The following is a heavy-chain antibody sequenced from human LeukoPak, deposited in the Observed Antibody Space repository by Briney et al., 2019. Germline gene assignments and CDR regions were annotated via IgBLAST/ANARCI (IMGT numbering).Heavy chain of an antibody. Sequence: GGSLRLSCAASGFTFSAYYMSWIRQAPGKGLEWISYIASGGSTTEYHADSVKGRFTISRDNAKNSLYLQMNSLRAEDTAIYYCARVRMWSGEFLWGQGTLVTVSS. CDR3: ARVRMWSGEFL. V-gene: IGHV3-11*01. D-gene: IGHD3-10*01. CDR1: GFTFSAYY. J-gene: IGHJ1*01. CDR2: IASGGSTTE.